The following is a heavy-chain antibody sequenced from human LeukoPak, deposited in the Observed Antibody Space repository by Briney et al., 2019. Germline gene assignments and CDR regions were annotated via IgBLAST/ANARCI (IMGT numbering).Heavy chain of an antibody. CDR2: INPNSGGT. D-gene: IGHD3-9*01. V-gene: IGHV1-2*02. CDR3: ARAYLPMGSLRYFDWLSDAFDI. J-gene: IGHJ3*02. Sequence: ASVKVSCKASGYTFTGYYMHWVRQAPGQGLEWMGWINPNSGGTNYAQKFQGRVTMTRDTSISTAYMELSRLRSDDTAVYYCARAYLPMGSLRYFDWLSDAFDIWGQGTMVTVSS. CDR1: GYTFTGYY.